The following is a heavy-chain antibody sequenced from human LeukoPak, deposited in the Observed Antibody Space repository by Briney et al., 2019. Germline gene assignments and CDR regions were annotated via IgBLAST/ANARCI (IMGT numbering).Heavy chain of an antibody. V-gene: IGHV1-2*06. CDR2: IHPNSGGT. CDR3: ARDQRTAVAGEFDY. Sequence: ASVKVSCKASGYTFIGYYMHWVRQAPGQGLEWMGRIHPNSGGTNYAQKFQGRVTMTRDTSISTAYMELSSLRSEDTAVYYCARDQRTAVAGEFDYWGQGTLVTVSS. J-gene: IGHJ4*02. CDR1: GYTFIGYY. D-gene: IGHD6-19*01.